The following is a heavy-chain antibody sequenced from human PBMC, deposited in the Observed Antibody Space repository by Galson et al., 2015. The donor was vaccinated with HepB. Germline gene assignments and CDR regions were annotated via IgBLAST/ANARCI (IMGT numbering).Heavy chain of an antibody. CDR3: ARAYGAGTDYKGSYFDY. J-gene: IGHJ4*02. CDR1: GFSLSTSGMR. V-gene: IGHV2-70*04. CDR2: IDWDDDK. D-gene: IGHD3-10*01. Sequence: ALVKPTQTLTLTCTFSGFSLSTSGMRVTWIRQPPGKALEWVARIDWDDDKFYSTSLKTRLTISKDTSKNQVVLTMTNMDPVDTATYYCARAYGAGTDYKGSYFDYWGQGTLVTVSS.